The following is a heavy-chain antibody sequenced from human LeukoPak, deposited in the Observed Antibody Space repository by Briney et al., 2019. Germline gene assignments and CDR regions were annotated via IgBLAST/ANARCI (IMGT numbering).Heavy chain of an antibody. D-gene: IGHD3-22*01. Sequence: GGSLGLSCAASGFTFSSYAMSWVRQAPGKGLEWVSAISGSGDNTYYADSMKGRFTISRDNSKNTLSLQMNSLRAEDTAVYYCAKASYYYDSSDRFDYWGQGTLVTVSS. CDR1: GFTFSSYA. V-gene: IGHV3-23*01. J-gene: IGHJ4*02. CDR3: AKASYYYDSSDRFDY. CDR2: ISGSGDNT.